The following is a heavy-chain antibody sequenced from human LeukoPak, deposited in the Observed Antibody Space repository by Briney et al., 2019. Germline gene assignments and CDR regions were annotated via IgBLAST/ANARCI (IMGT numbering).Heavy chain of an antibody. CDR2: IWYDGSNK. CDR1: GFTFSSYG. J-gene: IGHJ4*02. V-gene: IGHV3-33*01. CDR3: ARDSGYYYDSSGFDY. Sequence: GRSLRLSCAASGFTFSSYGMHWVRQAPGKGLEWVAVIWYDGSNKYYADSVKGRFTISRDNSKNTLYLQMNSLRAEDTAVYYCARDSGYYYDSSGFDYWGQGTLVTVSS. D-gene: IGHD3-22*01.